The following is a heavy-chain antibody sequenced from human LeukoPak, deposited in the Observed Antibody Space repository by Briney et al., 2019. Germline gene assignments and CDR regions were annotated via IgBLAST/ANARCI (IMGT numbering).Heavy chain of an antibody. CDR2: INWNGGST. J-gene: IGHJ4*02. Sequence: GSLRLSCAASGFTFDDYGMRWVRQAPGKGLGWVSVINWNGGSTGYADSVKGRFTISGDNAKNSLYLQMNSLRAEDTALYYCARVREYSSSSWVDYYFDYWGQGTLVTVSS. D-gene: IGHD6-6*01. V-gene: IGHV3-20*04. CDR3: ARVREYSSSSWVDYYFDY. CDR1: GFTFDDYG.